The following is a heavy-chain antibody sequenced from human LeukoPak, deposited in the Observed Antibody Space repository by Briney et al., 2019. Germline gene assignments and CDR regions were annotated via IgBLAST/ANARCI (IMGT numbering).Heavy chain of an antibody. CDR3: ARDKVVGSGSYYDAFDI. CDR2: IKQDGSEK. J-gene: IGHJ3*02. D-gene: IGHD1-26*01. Sequence: LAGGSLRLSCAASGFTFSSYWMSWVRQAPGKGLEWVANIKQDGSEKYYVDSVKGRFTISRDNAKNSLYLQMNSLRAEDTAVYYCARDKVVGSGSYYDAFDIWGQGTMVTVSS. V-gene: IGHV3-7*01. CDR1: GFTFSSYW.